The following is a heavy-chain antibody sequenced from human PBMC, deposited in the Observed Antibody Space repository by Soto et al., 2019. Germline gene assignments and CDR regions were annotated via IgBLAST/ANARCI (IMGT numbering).Heavy chain of an antibody. V-gene: IGHV1-18*01. CDR1: GYTFTSYC. Sequence: ASVKLSCKASGYTFTSYCISWVRQAPGQGLEWMGWISAYNGNTNYAQKLQGRVTMTTDTSTSTAYMELRSLRSDDTAVYYCARSPYCSGGSCYQPLYYWGQGTLVTVS. J-gene: IGHJ4*02. CDR3: ARSPYCSGGSCYQPLYY. D-gene: IGHD2-15*01. CDR2: ISAYNGNT.